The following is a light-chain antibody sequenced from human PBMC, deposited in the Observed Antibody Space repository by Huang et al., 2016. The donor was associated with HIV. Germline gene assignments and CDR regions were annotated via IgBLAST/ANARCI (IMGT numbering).Light chain of an antibody. J-gene: IGKJ2*01. CDR1: QNINTW. CDR3: QQYNTYLYT. V-gene: IGKV1-5*03. Sequence: DIQMTQSPSTLSASVGDRVTITCRASQNINTWLAWYQQKPGKAPDLLIYSASSLQVGVPSRFTCSGSGTEFTLTITSLQPDDLGTYYCQQYNTYLYTFGQGTKLEI. CDR2: SAS.